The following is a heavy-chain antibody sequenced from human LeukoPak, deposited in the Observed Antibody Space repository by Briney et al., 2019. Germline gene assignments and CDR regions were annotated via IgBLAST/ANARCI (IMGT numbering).Heavy chain of an antibody. CDR1: GHSFSSYA. Sequence: ASVKVSCKSSGHSFSSYAMNWVRQAPGQGLEWMGWINTNTGNPTYAKGFTGRFVFSLDTSVSTAYLQISSLKAEDTAVYYCARRYYDFLSDLYGMDVWGQGTTVTVSS. CDR2: INTNTGNP. J-gene: IGHJ6*02. CDR3: ARRYYDFLSDLYGMDV. V-gene: IGHV7-4-1*02. D-gene: IGHD3-3*01.